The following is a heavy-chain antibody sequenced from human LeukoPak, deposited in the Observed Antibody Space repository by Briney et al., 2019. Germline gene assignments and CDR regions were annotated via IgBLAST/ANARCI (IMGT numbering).Heavy chain of an antibody. CDR2: INPNSGGT. J-gene: IGHJ4*02. V-gene: IGHV1-2*02. CDR1: GYTFTGYY. Sequence: GASVKVSCKASGYTFTGYYMHWVRQAPGQGLEWMGWINPNSGGTNYAQKFQGRVTMTRDTSISTAYMELSRLRSDDTAVYYCARRRGSGLYSSGWQYYFDYWGQGTLVTVSS. D-gene: IGHD6-19*01. CDR3: ARRRGSGLYSSGWQYYFDY.